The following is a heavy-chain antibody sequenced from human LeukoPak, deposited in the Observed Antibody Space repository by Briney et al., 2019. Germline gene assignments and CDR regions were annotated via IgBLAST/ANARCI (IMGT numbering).Heavy chain of an antibody. CDR1: GFTFSSYG. V-gene: IGHV3-23*01. CDR3: ATSRPYYYDSSGYPLNWFDP. Sequence: GGSLRLSCAASGFTFSSYGMSWVRQAPGKGLEWVSAISGSGGSTYYADSVKGRFTISRDNSKNTLYLQMNSLGAEDTAVYYCATSRPYYYDSSGYPLNWFDPWGQGTLVTVSS. D-gene: IGHD3-22*01. J-gene: IGHJ5*02. CDR2: ISGSGGST.